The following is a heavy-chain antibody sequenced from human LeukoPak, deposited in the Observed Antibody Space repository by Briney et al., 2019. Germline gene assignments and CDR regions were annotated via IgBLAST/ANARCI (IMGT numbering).Heavy chain of an antibody. CDR1: GYTFTSYD. CDR3: ARGTGLKKAIAVAGWFDP. J-gene: IGHJ5*02. V-gene: IGHV1-2*04. D-gene: IGHD6-19*01. CDR2: INPNSGGT. Sequence: ASVKVSCKASGYTFTSYDINWVRQAPGQGLEWMGWINPNSGGTNYAQKFQGWVTMTRDTSISTAYMELSRLRSDDTAVYYCARGTGLKKAIAVAGWFDPWGQGTLVTVSS.